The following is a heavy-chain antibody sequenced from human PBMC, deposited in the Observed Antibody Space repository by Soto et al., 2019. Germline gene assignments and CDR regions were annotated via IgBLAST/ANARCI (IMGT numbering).Heavy chain of an antibody. Sequence: GGSQRLSCAASGFTFSSYAMHWVRQAPGKGLEWVAVISYDGSNKYYADSVKGRFTISRDNSKNTPYLQMNSLRAEDTAVYYCARESRLGAIDYWGQGTLVTVSS. J-gene: IGHJ4*02. D-gene: IGHD3-16*01. CDR3: ARESRLGAIDY. CDR2: ISYDGSNK. V-gene: IGHV3-30-3*01. CDR1: GFTFSSYA.